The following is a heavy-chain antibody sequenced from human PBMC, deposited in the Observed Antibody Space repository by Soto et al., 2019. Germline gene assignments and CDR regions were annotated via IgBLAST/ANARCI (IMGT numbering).Heavy chain of an antibody. Sequence: QVQLVESGGGVVQPGESLRLSCAASAFIFGSYAMNWVRQVPGKGPEWVAVLSTDGSTPYYADSVRGRFTISRDNSKSTLFLQMNSLRPEDTAIYFCAKSYDLWSPYLSFGDQCDPWGQGTLVTVSS. D-gene: IGHD3-3*01. J-gene: IGHJ5*02. V-gene: IGHV3-30*16. CDR2: LSTDGSTP. CDR3: AKSYDLWSPYLSFGDQCDP. CDR1: AFIFGSYA.